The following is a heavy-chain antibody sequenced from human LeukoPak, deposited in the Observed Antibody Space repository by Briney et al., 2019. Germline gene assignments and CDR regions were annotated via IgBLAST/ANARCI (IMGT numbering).Heavy chain of an antibody. D-gene: IGHD6-6*01. CDR2: IYYSGST. CDR3: ARVTREAARYWYFDL. Sequence: SETLSLTCTVSGGSISSYYWSWIRQPPGKGLEWIGYIYYSGSTNYNPSLKSRVTISVDTSKNQFSLELSSVTAADTAVYFCARVTREAARYWYFDLWGRGTLVTVSS. V-gene: IGHV4-59*01. CDR1: GGSISSYY. J-gene: IGHJ2*01.